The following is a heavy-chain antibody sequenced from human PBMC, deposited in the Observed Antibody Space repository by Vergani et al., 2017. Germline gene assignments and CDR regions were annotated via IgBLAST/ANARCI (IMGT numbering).Heavy chain of an antibody. CDR1: GFTFSTYG. CDR3: ARALVLPYYYYMDV. Sequence: QVQLVESGGGVVQPGRSLRLSCAASGFTFSTYGMHWVRQAPGKGLEWVAVISYDGSNKYYADSVKGRFTISRDNSKNTLYLQMNSLRAEDTAVYYCARALVLPYYYYMDVWGKGTTVTVSS. V-gene: IGHV3-30*03. CDR2: ISYDGSNK. J-gene: IGHJ6*03. D-gene: IGHD3-16*02.